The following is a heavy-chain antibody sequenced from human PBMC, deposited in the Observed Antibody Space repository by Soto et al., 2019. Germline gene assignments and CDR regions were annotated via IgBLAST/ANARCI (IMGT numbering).Heavy chain of an antibody. Sequence: SQTLSLTCTVSGGSISSYYWSWIRQPPGKGLEWIGYIYYSGSTNYNPSLKSRVTISLDTSKNQFSLKLSSVTAADTAVYYCASGKDYLWGKYDDSFDVWGQGTTVTVSS. V-gene: IGHV4-59*12. CDR2: IYYSGST. J-gene: IGHJ6*02. CDR3: ASGKDYLWGKYDDSFDV. D-gene: IGHD3-16*01. CDR1: GGSISSYY.